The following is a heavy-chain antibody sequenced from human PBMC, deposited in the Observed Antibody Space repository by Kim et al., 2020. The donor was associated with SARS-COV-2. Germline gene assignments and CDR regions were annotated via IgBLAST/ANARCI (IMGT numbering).Heavy chain of an antibody. CDR2: ISGSGGST. CDR3: AKAMYYYDSSGYYYPKREGDY. V-gene: IGHV3-23*01. CDR1: GFTFSSYA. J-gene: IGHJ4*02. Sequence: GGSLRLSCAASGFTFSSYAMSWVRQAPGKGLEWVSAISGSGGSTYYADSVKGRFTISRDNSKNTLYLQMNSLRAEDTAVYYCAKAMYYYDSSGYYYPKREGDYWGQGTLVTVSS. D-gene: IGHD3-22*01.